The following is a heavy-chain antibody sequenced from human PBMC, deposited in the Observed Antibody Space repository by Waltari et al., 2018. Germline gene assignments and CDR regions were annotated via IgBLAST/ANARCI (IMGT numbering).Heavy chain of an antibody. D-gene: IGHD2-8*02. CDR3: GDFTAFDY. CDR1: GFIFSTAW. J-gene: IGHJ4*02. V-gene: IGHV3-15*01. CDR2: IKSRITGGTT. Sequence: EVQLVESGGGLVEQGGSLRLSCAGSGFIFSTAWMHWARQALGKGLEWVGRIKSRITGGTTEYGAPVKGRFTISRDDSKDTVYLQMNSLKTEDTGVYYCGDFTAFDYWGQGSLVIVSS.